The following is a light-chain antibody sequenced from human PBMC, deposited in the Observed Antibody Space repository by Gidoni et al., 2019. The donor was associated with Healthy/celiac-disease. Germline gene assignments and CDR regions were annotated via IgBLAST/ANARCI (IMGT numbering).Light chain of an antibody. J-gene: IGLJ2*01. CDR2: EGN. CDR3: CSYAGSSTFV. CDR1: SSAVGSYNL. Sequence: QSALTQPASVSGSPGQSITISCTGTSSAVGSYNLVSWYQQHPGKAPKLMIYEGNKRPSGVSNRFSASKSGNTASLTISGLQAEDEADYYCCSYAGSSTFVFGGGTKLTVL. V-gene: IGLV2-23*03.